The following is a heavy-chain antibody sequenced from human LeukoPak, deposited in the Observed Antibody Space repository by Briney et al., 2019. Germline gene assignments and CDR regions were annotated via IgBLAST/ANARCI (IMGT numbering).Heavy chain of an antibody. V-gene: IGHV4-34*01. D-gene: IGHD3-22*01. Sequence: SETLSLTCAVYGGSFSGYYWSWIRQPPGKGLEWIGEINHSGSTNYNPPLKSRVTISVDTSKNQFSLKLTSVTAADTAVYYCARRPYYYDSSGNAFDIWGQGTMVTVSS. CDR1: GGSFSGYY. J-gene: IGHJ3*02. CDR3: ARRPYYYDSSGNAFDI. CDR2: INHSGST.